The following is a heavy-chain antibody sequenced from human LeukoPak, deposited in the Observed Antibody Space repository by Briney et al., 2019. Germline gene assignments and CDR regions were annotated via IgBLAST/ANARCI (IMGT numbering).Heavy chain of an antibody. V-gene: IGHV4-61*02. CDR1: GGSISSGSYY. CDR2: IYTSGST. J-gene: IGHJ1*01. Sequence: PSQTLSLTCTVSGGSISSGSYYWRWLRQPAGKGLEWIGRIYTSGSTNYNPSLKSRVTISVDTSKNQFSLKLSSVTAADTAVYYCARDFVGARAEYFQHWGQGTLVTVSS. D-gene: IGHD1-26*01. CDR3: ARDFVGARAEYFQH.